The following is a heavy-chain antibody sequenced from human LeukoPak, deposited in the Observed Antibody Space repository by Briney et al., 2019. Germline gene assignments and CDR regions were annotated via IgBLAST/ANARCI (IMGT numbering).Heavy chain of an antibody. Sequence: KASETLSLTCTVSGGSISSGDYYWSWIRQPPGKGLEWIGYIYYSGSTYYNPSLKSRVTISVDTSKNQFSLKLSSVTAADTAVYYCARGLIVVVVAKEGDAFDIWGQGTMVTVSS. CDR1: GGSISSGDYY. D-gene: IGHD2-21*01. J-gene: IGHJ3*02. CDR3: ARGLIVVVVAKEGDAFDI. V-gene: IGHV4-30-4*08. CDR2: IYYSGST.